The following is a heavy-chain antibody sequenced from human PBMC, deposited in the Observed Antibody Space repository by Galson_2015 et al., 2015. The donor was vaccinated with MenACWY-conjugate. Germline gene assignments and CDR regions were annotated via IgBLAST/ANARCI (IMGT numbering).Heavy chain of an antibody. CDR1: GFSLRTSELR. CDR3: ARHSGTSSDFDY. CDR2: IGWDDDK. D-gene: IGHD1-26*01. J-gene: IGHJ4*02. Sequence: PALVNPTQPLTLPCTFSGFSLRTSELRVSWIRQPPGKALEWLARIGWDDDKFYSTSLKTRLTISKDTSKNQVVLTMTNMDPVDTATYYCARHSGTSSDFDYWGQGTLVTVSS. V-gene: IGHV2-70*04.